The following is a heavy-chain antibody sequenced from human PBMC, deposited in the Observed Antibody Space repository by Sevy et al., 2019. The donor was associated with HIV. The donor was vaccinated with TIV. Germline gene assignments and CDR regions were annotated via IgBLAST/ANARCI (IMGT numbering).Heavy chain of an antibody. Sequence: GGSLRLSCAASGFTFSSYGMHWVRQAPGKGLEWVAVIWYDGSNKYYADSVKGRFTISRDNSKNTLYLQMNRLRAEDTAVYYCARVQCSSTSGYRRYYYYGMDVWGQGTTVTVSS. D-gene: IGHD2-2*01. CDR2: IWYDGSNK. V-gene: IGHV3-33*01. J-gene: IGHJ6*02. CDR3: ARVQCSSTSGYRRYYYYGMDV. CDR1: GFTFSSYG.